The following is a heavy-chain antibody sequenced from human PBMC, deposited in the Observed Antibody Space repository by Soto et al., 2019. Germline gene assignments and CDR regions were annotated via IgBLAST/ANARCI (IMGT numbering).Heavy chain of an antibody. CDR2: IYYSVST. J-gene: IGHJ6*02. Sequence: AETLSLTCTVSGGSISSYYWSWIRQPPGKGLEWIGYIYYSVSTNYNPSLKSRVTISVDTSKNQFSLKLSSVTAADTAVYYCARHGLGYCSGGSCYREPDYSYGMAVWGLGRTVTGS. V-gene: IGHV4-59*01. CDR3: ARHGLGYCSGGSCYREPDYSYGMAV. D-gene: IGHD2-15*01. CDR1: GGSISSYY.